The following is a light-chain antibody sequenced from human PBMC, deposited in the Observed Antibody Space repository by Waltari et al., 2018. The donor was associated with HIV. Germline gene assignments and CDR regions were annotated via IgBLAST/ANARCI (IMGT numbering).Light chain of an antibody. V-gene: IGLV2-8*01. Sequence: QSALTQPPSASGSPGQSVTISCTGTNRDIGGYNYVSWYQQHPGKAPNLVISEVTKRPSGVPGRFSGSKSGTTASLTVSGLQAEDEADYYCSSYANKNGFYVVFGGGTRLTVL. CDR3: SSYANKNGFYVV. J-gene: IGLJ2*01. CDR1: NRDIGGYNY. CDR2: EVT.